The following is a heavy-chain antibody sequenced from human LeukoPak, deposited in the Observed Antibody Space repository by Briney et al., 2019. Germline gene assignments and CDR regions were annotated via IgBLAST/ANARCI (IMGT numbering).Heavy chain of an antibody. CDR3: ANFPARDYYYYGMDV. CDR1: GYTFTGYY. J-gene: IGHJ6*02. Sequence: ASVKVSFKASGYTFTGYYMHWVRQAPGQGLEWMGWINPNSGGTNYAQKFQGRVTMTRDTSISTAYMELSRLRSDDTAVYYCANFPARDYYYYGMDVWGQGTTVTVSS. V-gene: IGHV1-2*02. CDR2: INPNSGGT.